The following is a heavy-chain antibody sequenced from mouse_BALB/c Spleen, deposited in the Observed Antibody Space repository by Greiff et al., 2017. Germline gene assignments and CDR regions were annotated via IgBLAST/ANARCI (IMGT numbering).Heavy chain of an antibody. CDR1: GYSFTGYF. D-gene: IGHD1-1*01. J-gene: IGHJ2*01. CDR2: INPYNGDT. V-gene: IGHV1-20*02. CDR3: ARRDYYGSSFYYFDY. Sequence: EVQLQQSGPELVKPGASVKISCKASGYSFTGYFMNWVMQSHGKSLEWIGRINPYNGDTFYNQKFKGKATLTVDKSSSTAHMELRSLASEDSAVYYCARRDYYGSSFYYFDYWGQGTTLTVSS.